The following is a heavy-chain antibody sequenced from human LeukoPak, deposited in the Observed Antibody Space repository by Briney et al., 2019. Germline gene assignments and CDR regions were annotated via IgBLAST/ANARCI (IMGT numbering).Heavy chain of an antibody. CDR2: INHSGST. CDR3: ARREDSSGYYSAYYFDY. V-gene: IGHV4-34*01. CDR1: GGSFSGYY. Sequence: PSETLSLTCAVYGGSFSGYYWSLIRQPPGKGLEWIGEINHSGSTNYNPSLKSRVTISVDTSKNQFSLKLSSVTAADTAVYYCARREDSSGYYSAYYFDYWGQGTLVTVSS. D-gene: IGHD3-22*01. J-gene: IGHJ4*02.